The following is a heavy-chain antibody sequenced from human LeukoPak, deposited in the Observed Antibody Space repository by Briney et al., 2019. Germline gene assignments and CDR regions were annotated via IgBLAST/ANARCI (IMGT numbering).Heavy chain of an antibody. CDR3: ARGRSHGDGSGSYYDYFDY. CDR1: GYTFANYG. J-gene: IGHJ4*02. D-gene: IGHD3-10*01. V-gene: IGHV1-18*01. Sequence: ASVNVSCKASGYTFANYGISWVRQAPGQGSEWMGWISAYNGNTNYAQKLQGRVTVTTDISTSTAYMELRSLRSDDTAVYYCARGRSHGDGSGSYYDYFDYWGQGTLVTVSS. CDR2: ISAYNGNT.